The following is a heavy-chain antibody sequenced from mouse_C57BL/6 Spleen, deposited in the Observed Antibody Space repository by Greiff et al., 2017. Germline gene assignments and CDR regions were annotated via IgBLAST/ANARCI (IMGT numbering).Heavy chain of an antibody. CDR1: GYTFTSYW. Sequence: VQLKQSGTVLARPGASVKMSCKTSGYTFTSYWMHWVKQRPGQGLEWIGAIYPGNSDTSYNQKFKGKAKLTAVTSASTAYMELSSLTNEDSAVYYCTVIYYDYDRGFAYWGQGTLVTVSA. CDR2: IYPGNSDT. CDR3: TVIYYDYDRGFAY. V-gene: IGHV1-5*01. J-gene: IGHJ3*01. D-gene: IGHD2-4*01.